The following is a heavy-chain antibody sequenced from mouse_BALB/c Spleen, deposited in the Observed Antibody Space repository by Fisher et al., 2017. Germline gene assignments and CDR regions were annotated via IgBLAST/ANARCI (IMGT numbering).Heavy chain of an antibody. Sequence: RFTISRDNAKNTLYLQMSSLKSEDTAMYYCASVYGGGAMDYWGQGTSVTVSS. V-gene: IGHV5-12-1*01. D-gene: IGHD1-1*02. CDR3: ASVYGGGAMDY. J-gene: IGHJ4*01.